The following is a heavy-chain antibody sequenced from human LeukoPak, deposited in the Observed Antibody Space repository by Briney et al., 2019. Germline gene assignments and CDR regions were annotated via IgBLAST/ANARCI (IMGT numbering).Heavy chain of an antibody. CDR3: ARPDYGASGDY. CDR1: GFTFSRFN. V-gene: IGHV3-33*01. D-gene: IGHD4-17*01. Sequence: GALRLSCAASGFTFSRFNLHWVRQAPGKGLGWVAVIWHDGSNKYYTDSVKGRFSISRDDSKNTLYLQMNSLKAEDTAVYYCARPDYGASGDYWGQGTLVTVSS. CDR2: IWHDGSNK. J-gene: IGHJ4*02.